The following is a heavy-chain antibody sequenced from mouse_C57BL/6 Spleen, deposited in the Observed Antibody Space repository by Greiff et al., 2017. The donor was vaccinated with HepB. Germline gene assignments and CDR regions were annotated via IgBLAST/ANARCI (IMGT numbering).Heavy chain of an antibody. CDR1: GYTFTSYW. D-gene: IGHD2-1*01. J-gene: IGHJ2*01. V-gene: IGHV1-50*01. CDR3: APSTTGYFDY. CDR2: IDPSDSYT. Sequence: VQLQQPGAELVKPGASVKLSCKASGYTFTSYWMQWVKQRPGQGLEWIGEIDPSDSYTNYNQKFKGKATLTVDTSSSTAYMQLSSLTSEDSAVYYCAPSTTGYFDYGGQGTTLTVSS.